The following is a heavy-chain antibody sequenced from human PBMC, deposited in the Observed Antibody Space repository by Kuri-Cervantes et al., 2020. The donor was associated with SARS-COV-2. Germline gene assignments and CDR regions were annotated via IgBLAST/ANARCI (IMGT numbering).Heavy chain of an antibody. CDR3: ANPRVVLDAFDI. CDR1: GFTFSSYW. J-gene: IGHJ3*02. Sequence: GGSLRLSCAASGFTFSSYWMHWVRQAPGKGLVWVSRINSDGSSTSYADSVTGRFTISRDNAKNTLYLQINSLRAEDTAVYYCANPRVVLDAFDIWGQGTMVTVSS. D-gene: IGHD2-15*01. V-gene: IGHV3-74*01. CDR2: INSDGSST.